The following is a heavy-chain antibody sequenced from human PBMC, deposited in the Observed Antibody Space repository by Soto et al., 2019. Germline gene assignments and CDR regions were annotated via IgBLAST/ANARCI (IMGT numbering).Heavy chain of an antibody. CDR1: GFTFSSYG. Sequence: QVQLVESGGGVVQPGRSLRLSCAASGFTFSSYGMHWVRQAPGKGLEWVAVIWYDGSNKYYADSVKGRFTISRDNSKNSLYLQMNSLRAEDKAVYYCAREEQWLSEYYFDYWGQGTLVTVSS. D-gene: IGHD6-19*01. CDR2: IWYDGSNK. J-gene: IGHJ4*02. CDR3: AREEQWLSEYYFDY. V-gene: IGHV3-33*01.